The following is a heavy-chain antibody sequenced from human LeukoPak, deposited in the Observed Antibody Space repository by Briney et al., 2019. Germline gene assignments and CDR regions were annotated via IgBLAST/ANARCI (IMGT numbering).Heavy chain of an antibody. Sequence: SETLSLTCTASGGSISSSSYYWGWIRQPPGKGLEWIGSIYYSGSTYYNPSLKSRVTISVDTSKNQFSLKLSSVTAADTAVYYCARRASVFWRFGSYHSYFDYWGQGTLVTVSS. CDR2: IYYSGST. J-gene: IGHJ4*02. D-gene: IGHD1-26*01. V-gene: IGHV4-39*01. CDR1: GGSISSSSYY. CDR3: ARRASVFWRFGSYHSYFDY.